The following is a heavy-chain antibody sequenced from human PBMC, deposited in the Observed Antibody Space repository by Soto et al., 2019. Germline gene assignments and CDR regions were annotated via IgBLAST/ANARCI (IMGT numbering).Heavy chain of an antibody. CDR3: ARAPKVSGSSQTRPDF. CDR1: GGSFSGYY. D-gene: IGHD6-6*01. J-gene: IGHJ4*02. Sequence: SETLSLTCAVYGGSFSGYYWSWIRQPPGKGLEWIGEISQSGNTNYSPSLKSRVSISIDTSMKQFSLNLASVPAADTAVYYCARAPKVSGSSQTRPDFWGQGTLVTVSS. CDR2: ISQSGNT. V-gene: IGHV4-34*01.